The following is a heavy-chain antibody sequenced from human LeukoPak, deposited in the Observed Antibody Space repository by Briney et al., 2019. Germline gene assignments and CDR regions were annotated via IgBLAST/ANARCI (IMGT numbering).Heavy chain of an antibody. J-gene: IGHJ3*01. CDR1: GYTFIGYY. V-gene: IGHV1-2*02. Sequence: ASVKVSCKASGYTFIGYYMHWVRQAPGQGLEWMGWINPNSGGTKYAQKFQGRVTMTGDTSISTAYMELSRLRSDDTAVYYCARVKVGAPPGDAFDVWGQGTMVTVSS. D-gene: IGHD1-26*01. CDR2: INPNSGGT. CDR3: ARVKVGAPPGDAFDV.